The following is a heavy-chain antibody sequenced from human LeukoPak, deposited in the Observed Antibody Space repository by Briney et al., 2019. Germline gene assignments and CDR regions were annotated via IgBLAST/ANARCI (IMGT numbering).Heavy chain of an antibody. CDR3: ARTTEGYCRGRSCYSYYYYMDV. CDR1: GGSISSYY. D-gene: IGHD2-15*01. Sequence: SETLSLTCTVSGGSISSYYWSWIRQPPGKGLEWIGYIHYSGSTNYNPSLKSRVPISVDPSKNQFSLKLSSVTAADTAVYYCARTTEGYCRGRSCYSYYYYMDVWGKGTTVTISS. J-gene: IGHJ6*03. V-gene: IGHV4-59*01. CDR2: IHYSGST.